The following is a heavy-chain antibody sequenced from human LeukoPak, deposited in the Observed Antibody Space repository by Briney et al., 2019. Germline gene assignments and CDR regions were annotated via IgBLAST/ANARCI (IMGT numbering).Heavy chain of an antibody. D-gene: IGHD3-10*01. J-gene: IGHJ4*02. Sequence: SETLSLTWAVYGGSFSGYYWSWIRQPPGKGLEWIGEINHSGNTNYNPSLKSRVTISVDTSKNQFSLKLSSVTAADTAVYYCARGPRNYGSGSYFAYCGQRALVTVSS. CDR3: ARGPRNYGSGSYFAY. CDR1: GGSFSGYY. CDR2: INHSGNT. V-gene: IGHV4-34*01.